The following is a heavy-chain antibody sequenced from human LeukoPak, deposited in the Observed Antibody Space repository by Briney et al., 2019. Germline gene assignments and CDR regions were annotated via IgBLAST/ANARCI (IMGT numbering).Heavy chain of an antibody. Sequence: GGSLRLSCAASGFTFSSYGMHWVRQAPGKGLEWVAVIWYDGSNKYYADSVKGRFTISRDNSKNTLYLQMNSLRAEDTAVYYCARGHTAAILDYWGQGTLVTVSS. CDR2: IWYDGSNK. CDR3: ARGHTAAILDY. D-gene: IGHD5-18*01. V-gene: IGHV3-33*01. J-gene: IGHJ4*02. CDR1: GFTFSSYG.